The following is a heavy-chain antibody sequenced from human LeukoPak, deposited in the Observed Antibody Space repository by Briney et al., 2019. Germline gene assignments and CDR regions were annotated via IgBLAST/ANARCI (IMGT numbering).Heavy chain of an antibody. J-gene: IGHJ4*02. D-gene: IGHD3-10*01. CDR2: INRKSGST. Sequence: ASVKVSCKASGFTFSDDYMHWVRQAPGQGPEWIGWINRKSGSTNYAQKFQGRVTMTRDTSISTAYMEVNRLRSDDTAVYYCAREGTAGRYYFDYWGQGTLVTVSS. CDR1: GFTFSDDY. CDR3: AREGTAGRYYFDY. V-gene: IGHV1-2*02.